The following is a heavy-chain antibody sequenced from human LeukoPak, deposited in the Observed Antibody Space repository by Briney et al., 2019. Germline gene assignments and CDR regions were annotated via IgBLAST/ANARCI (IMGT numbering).Heavy chain of an antibody. CDR1: GFTFSGYW. CDR2: INSDGSST. CDR3: ARAIGLDFDF. V-gene: IGHV3-74*01. J-gene: IGHJ4*02. Sequence: GGSLRLSCAASGFTFSGYWMHWVRQAPGKGLVWVSRINSDGSSTTYADSVKGRFTISRDDAKNTLYLQMNSLRAEDTAMYYCARAIGLDFDFWGQGTLVTVSS. D-gene: IGHD2/OR15-2a*01.